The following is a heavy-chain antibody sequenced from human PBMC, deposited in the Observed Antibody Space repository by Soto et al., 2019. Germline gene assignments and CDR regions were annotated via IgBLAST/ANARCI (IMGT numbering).Heavy chain of an antibody. J-gene: IGHJ6*02. CDR2: IYYSGST. D-gene: IGHD6-6*01. Sequence: SETLSLTCTVSGGSISSGGYYWSWIRQHPGKGLEWIGYIYYSGSTYYNPSLKSRVTISVDTSKSQFSLKLSSVTAADTAVYYCARRKRTTSSSAVYYGMDVWGQGTTVTVSS. CDR3: ARRKRTTSSSAVYYGMDV. V-gene: IGHV4-31*03. CDR1: GGSISSGGYY.